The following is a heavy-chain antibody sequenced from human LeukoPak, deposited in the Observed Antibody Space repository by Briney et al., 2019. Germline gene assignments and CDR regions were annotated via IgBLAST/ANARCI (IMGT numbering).Heavy chain of an antibody. V-gene: IGHV4-34*01. J-gene: IGHJ4*02. CDR1: GGSFSGCY. Sequence: SETLPLTCAVYGGSFSGCYWSWIRQPPGKGLEWIGEINHSGSTNYNPSLKSRVTISVDTSKNQFSLKLSSVTAADTAVYYCARGYCSGGSCYPRHNRQYYFDYWGQGTLVTVSS. D-gene: IGHD2-15*01. CDR3: ARGYCSGGSCYPRHNRQYYFDY. CDR2: INHSGST.